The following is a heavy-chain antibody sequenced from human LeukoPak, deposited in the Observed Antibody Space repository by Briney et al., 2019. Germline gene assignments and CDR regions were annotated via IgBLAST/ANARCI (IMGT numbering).Heavy chain of an antibody. CDR1: GYTFTSYG. CDR3: ARNSGYDSDY. D-gene: IGHD5-12*01. J-gene: IGHJ4*02. V-gene: IGHV1-18*01. Sequence: GASVKVSCKASGYTFTSYGISWVRQAPGQGLEWMGWITTYNGNTNYAQNLQGRVTMTTDTSTSTAYMELRSLRSDDTAVYYCARNSGYDSDYWGQGTLVTVSS. CDR2: ITTYNGNT.